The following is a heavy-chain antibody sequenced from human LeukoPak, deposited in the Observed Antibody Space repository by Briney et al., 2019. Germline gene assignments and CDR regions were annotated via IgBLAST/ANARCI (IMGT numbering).Heavy chain of an antibody. CDR2: INPNSGGT. J-gene: IGHJ4*02. CDR3: ARTGSYDFWSGYHTGRSDY. D-gene: IGHD3-3*01. CDR1: GYTFTGYY. V-gene: IGHV1-2*02. Sequence: GASVKVSCKASGYTFTGYYMHWVRQAPGQGLEWMGWINPNSGGTNYAQKFQGRVTMTRDTSISTAYMELSRLRSDDTAVYYCARTGSYDFWSGYHTGRSDYWGQGTLVTVSS.